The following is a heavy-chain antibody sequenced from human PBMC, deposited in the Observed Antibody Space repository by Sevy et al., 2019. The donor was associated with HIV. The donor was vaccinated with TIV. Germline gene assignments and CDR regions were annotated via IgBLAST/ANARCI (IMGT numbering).Heavy chain of an antibody. D-gene: IGHD5-18*01. CDR1: GYSISSGYY. V-gene: IGHV4-38-2*02. CDR2: IYHSGST. CDR3: ARVVDTAMAGQGYFDY. Sequence: SETLSLTCTVSGYSISSGYYWGWIRQPPGKGLEWIGSIYHSGSTYYNPSLKSRVTISVDTSKNPFSLKLSSVTAADTAVYYCARVVDTAMAGQGYFDYWGQGTLVTVSS. J-gene: IGHJ4*02.